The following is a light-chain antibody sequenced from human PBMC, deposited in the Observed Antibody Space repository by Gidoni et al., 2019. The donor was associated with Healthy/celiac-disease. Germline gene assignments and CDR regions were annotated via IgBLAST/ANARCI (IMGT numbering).Light chain of an antibody. CDR3: QQYNSYSYT. Sequence: DIQMTQSPSTLSASVGDRVTITCRASQSISSWLAWYQQKPGKAPKLLIYDASSLESGVPSRFSGSGSGTEFTITISSLQPDDFATYYCQQYNSYSYTFXQXTKLEIK. J-gene: IGKJ2*01. V-gene: IGKV1-5*01. CDR1: QSISSW. CDR2: DAS.